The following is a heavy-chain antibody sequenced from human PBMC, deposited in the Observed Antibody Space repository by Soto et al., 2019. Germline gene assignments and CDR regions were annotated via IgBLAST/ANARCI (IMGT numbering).Heavy chain of an antibody. CDR2: INPNNGDT. D-gene: IGHD5-12*01. CDR1: GYTFTGYY. J-gene: IGHJ4*02. CDR3: ARHSGYDYVFDY. Sequence: SVKVSCKASGYTFTGYYIHWVRQAPGQGLEWMGWINPNNGDTNYAQKFQGRVSMTRDTSTSTAYMELSSLRFDDTAVYYCARHSGYDYVFDYWGQGTLVTVSS. V-gene: IGHV1-2*02.